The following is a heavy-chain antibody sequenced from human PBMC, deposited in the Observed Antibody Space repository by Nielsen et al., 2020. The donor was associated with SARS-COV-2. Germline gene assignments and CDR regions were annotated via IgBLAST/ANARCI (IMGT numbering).Heavy chain of an antibody. CDR1: GFTFSNYG. CDR2: IWYDGSNK. V-gene: IGHV3-33*01. CDR3: ARDKLRPNYYPHYYYMDV. Sequence: GGSLRLSCAASGFTFSNYGMHWVRQAPGKGLEWVAVIWYDGSNKYYADSVKGRFTISRDFSKSTLYLQMNSLRAEDTAVYYCARDKLRPNYYPHYYYMDVWGKGTTVTVSS. J-gene: IGHJ6*03. D-gene: IGHD3-10*01.